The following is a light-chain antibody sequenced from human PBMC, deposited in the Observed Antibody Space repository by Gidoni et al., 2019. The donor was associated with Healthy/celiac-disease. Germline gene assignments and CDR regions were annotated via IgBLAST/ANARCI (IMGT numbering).Light chain of an antibody. Sequence: QSVLTQPPSVSGAPRQRVTISCTGSSSNIGTGYDVHWYQQLPGTAPKRLIYGNSNRPSGIPDRFSGSKSGTSASLAIPGLQAEDEADYYCQSYDSSLSVYVFGTGTKVTVL. CDR3: QSYDSSLSVYV. J-gene: IGLJ1*01. CDR1: SSNIGTGYD. CDR2: GNS. V-gene: IGLV1-40*01.